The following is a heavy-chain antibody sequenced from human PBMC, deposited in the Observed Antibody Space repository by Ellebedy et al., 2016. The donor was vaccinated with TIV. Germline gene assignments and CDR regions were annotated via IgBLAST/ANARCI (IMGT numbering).Heavy chain of an antibody. CDR3: ARVATPLEWLLYFDY. J-gene: IGHJ4*02. CDR1: RGTFSSYA. V-gene: IGHV1-69*13. CDR2: IIPIFGTA. D-gene: IGHD3-3*01. Sequence: SVKVSXKASRGTFSSYAISWVRQAPGQGLEWMGGIIPIFGTANYAQKFQGRVTITADESTSTAYMELSSLRSEDTAVYYCARVATPLEWLLYFDYWGQGTLVTVSS.